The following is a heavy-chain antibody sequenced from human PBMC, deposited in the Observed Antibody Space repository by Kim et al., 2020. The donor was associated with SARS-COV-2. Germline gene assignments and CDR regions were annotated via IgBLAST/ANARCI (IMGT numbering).Heavy chain of an antibody. CDR3: ARRKNDVGSCTTRNCLNYFDY. D-gene: IGHD2-8*01. CDR2: IDWDNDK. Sequence: SGPTLVKSTQTLTLTCTFSGVSLSTNGMCVNWIRQSPGKALEWLARIDWDNDKYYSASLKTRLTIYKDTSKNQVVLIMTNMDPVDTATYYCARRKNDVGSCTTRNCLNYFDYWGQGTLVTVSS. J-gene: IGHJ4*02. V-gene: IGHV2-70*11. CDR1: GVSLSTNGMC.